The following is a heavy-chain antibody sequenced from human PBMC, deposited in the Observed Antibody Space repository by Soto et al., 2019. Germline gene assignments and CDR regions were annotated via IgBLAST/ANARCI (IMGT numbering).Heavy chain of an antibody. J-gene: IGHJ4*02. CDR2: ISGSGGST. CDR3: AKEGGTYYYDSSGTPSPKGADY. V-gene: IGHV3-23*01. Sequence: GGSLRLSCAASGFTFSSYAMSWVRQAPGKGLEWVSAISGSGGSTYYADSVKGRFTISRDNSKNTLYLQMNSLRVEDTAVYYCAKEGGTYYYDSSGTPSPKGADYWGQGTLVTVSS. D-gene: IGHD3-22*01. CDR1: GFTFSSYA.